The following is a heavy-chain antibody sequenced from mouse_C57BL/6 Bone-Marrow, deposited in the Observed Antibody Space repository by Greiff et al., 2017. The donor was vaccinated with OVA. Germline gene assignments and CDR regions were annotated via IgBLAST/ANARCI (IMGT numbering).Heavy chain of an antibody. Sequence: EVKLVESGGGLVQPGGSMKLSCAASGFTFSDAWMDWVRQSPEKGLEWVAEIRNKANNHATYYAESVKGRFTILRDDSKSSVYLQMNSLRAEDTGIYYCTRPNGSSRYFDYWGQGTTLTVSS. CDR3: TRPNGSSRYFDY. CDR2: IRNKANNHAT. CDR1: GFTFSDAW. D-gene: IGHD1-1*01. J-gene: IGHJ2*01. V-gene: IGHV6-6*01.